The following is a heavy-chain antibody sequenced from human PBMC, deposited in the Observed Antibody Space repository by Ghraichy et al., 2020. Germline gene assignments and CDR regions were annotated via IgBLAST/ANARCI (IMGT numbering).Heavy chain of an antibody. Sequence: SQTLSLTCTVSGYSISSGYYWGWIRQPPGKGLEWIGSIYHSGCTYYNPSLKSRVTISVDTSKNQFSLKLSSVTAADTAVYYCARVPLVVIKVYYFDYWGQGTLVTVSS. J-gene: IGHJ4*02. D-gene: IGHD3-22*01. CDR1: GYSISSGYY. CDR2: IYHSGCT. V-gene: IGHV4-38-2*02. CDR3: ARVPLVVIKVYYFDY.